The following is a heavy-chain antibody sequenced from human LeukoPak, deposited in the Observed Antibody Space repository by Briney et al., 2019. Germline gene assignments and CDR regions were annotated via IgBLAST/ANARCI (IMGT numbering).Heavy chain of an antibody. CDR2: IYQDGSEK. Sequence: GGSLRLSCAASGFTFSSYWMSWVRQAPGKGLEWAANIYQDGSEKYYVDSVKGRFTISRDNAKNLLYLQMNSLRAEDTAVYYCARAPLGSPDYWGQGTLVTVSS. V-gene: IGHV3-7*04. CDR3: ARAPLGSPDY. CDR1: GFTFSSYW. D-gene: IGHD3-10*01. J-gene: IGHJ4*02.